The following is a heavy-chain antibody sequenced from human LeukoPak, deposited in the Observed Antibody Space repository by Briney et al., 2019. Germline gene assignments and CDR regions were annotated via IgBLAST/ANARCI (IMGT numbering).Heavy chain of an antibody. D-gene: IGHD3-3*01. J-gene: IGHJ4*02. CDR1: GFTFSCYA. CDR2: ISGSGGST. V-gene: IGHV3-23*01. Sequence: GGSLRLSCAASGFTFSCYAMSWVRQAPGKGLEWVSAISGSGGSTYYADSVKGRFTISRDNSKNTLYLQMNSLRAEDTAVYYCAKDLQPSSNFGVANYLDYWGQGTLVTVSS. CDR3: AKDLQPSSNFGVANYLDY.